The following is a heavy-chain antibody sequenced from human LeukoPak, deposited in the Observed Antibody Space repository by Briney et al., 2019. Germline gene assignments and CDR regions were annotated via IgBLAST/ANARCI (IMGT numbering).Heavy chain of an antibody. CDR3: TREGGYSSGWYRGAFDI. CDR2: IRSKAYGGTT. V-gene: IGHV3-49*04. CDR1: GFTFGDYA. D-gene: IGHD6-19*01. Sequence: GGSLRLSCTASGFTFGDYAMSWVRQAPGKGLEWVGFIRSKAYGGTTEYAASVKGRFTISRDDSKSIAYLQMNSLKTEDTAVYYCTREGGYSSGWYRGAFDIWGQGTMVTVSS. J-gene: IGHJ3*02.